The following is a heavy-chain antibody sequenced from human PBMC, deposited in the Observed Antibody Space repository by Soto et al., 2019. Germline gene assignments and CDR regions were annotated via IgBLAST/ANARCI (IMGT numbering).Heavy chain of an antibody. D-gene: IGHD2-2*01. J-gene: IGHJ6*03. Sequence: GGSLRLSCAASGFTSSSYGMHWVRQAPGKGLEWVAVISYDGSNKYYADSVKGRFTISRDNSKNTLYLQMNSLRAEDTAVYYCAKDGFCSSTSCYGNYYYYYMDVWGKGTTVTVSS. CDR2: ISYDGSNK. V-gene: IGHV3-30*18. CDR3: AKDGFCSSTSCYGNYYYYYMDV. CDR1: GFTSSSYG.